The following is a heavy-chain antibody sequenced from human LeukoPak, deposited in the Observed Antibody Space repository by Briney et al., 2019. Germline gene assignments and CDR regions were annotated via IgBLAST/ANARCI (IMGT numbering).Heavy chain of an antibody. J-gene: IGHJ4*02. CDR1: GFTFSSYA. CDR3: GRLYVDYVFACLDY. D-gene: IGHD4-17*01. V-gene: IGHV3-30*04. Sequence: GGSLRLSCAASGFTFSSYAVHWVRQAPGKGLEWVAVISYGGSNKYYADSVKGRFTISRDNYKRTLYLQMNSLRPEDTAVYFCGRLYVDYVFACLDYWGQGTLVTASS. CDR2: ISYGGSNK.